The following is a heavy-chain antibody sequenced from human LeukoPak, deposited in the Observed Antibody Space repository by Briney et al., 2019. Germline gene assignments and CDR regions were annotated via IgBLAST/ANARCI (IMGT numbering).Heavy chain of an antibody. V-gene: IGHV3-7*01. Sequence: PGGSLRLSCAASGFTFSSYWMSWVRQAPGKGLEWVANIKQDGSEKYYVDSVKGRFTISRDNAKNSLYLQMNSLGAEDTAVYYCARDFQLLWFGEYYFDYWGQGTLVTVSS. J-gene: IGHJ4*02. CDR1: GFTFSSYW. D-gene: IGHD3-10*01. CDR3: ARDFQLLWFGEYYFDY. CDR2: IKQDGSEK.